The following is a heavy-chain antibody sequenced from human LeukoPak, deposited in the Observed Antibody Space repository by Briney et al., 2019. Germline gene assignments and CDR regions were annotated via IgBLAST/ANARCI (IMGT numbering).Heavy chain of an antibody. CDR2: IYYSGST. J-gene: IGHJ3*02. CDR3: ARERGPLDAFDI. CDR1: GYSISSGYY. Sequence: SETLSLTCTVSGYSISSGYYWGWIRQPPGKGLEWIGYIYYSGSTNYNPSLKSRVTISVDTSKNQFSLKLSSVTAADTAVYYCARERGPLDAFDIWGQGTMVTVSS. D-gene: IGHD3/OR15-3a*01. V-gene: IGHV4-38-2*02.